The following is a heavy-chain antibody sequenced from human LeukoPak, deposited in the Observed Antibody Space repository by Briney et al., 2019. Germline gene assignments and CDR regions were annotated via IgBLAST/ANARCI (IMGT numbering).Heavy chain of an antibody. CDR3: AKAAHEVRGVIVDV. J-gene: IGHJ6*04. D-gene: IGHD3-10*01. CDR1: GGTFSSYA. CDR2: IIPILGTA. Sequence: SVKVSCKASGGTFSSYAISWVRQAPGQGLEWMGGIIPILGTANYAQKFQGRVTITTDESTSTAYMELSSLRSEDTAVYYCAKAAHEVRGVIVDVWGKGTTVTVSS. V-gene: IGHV1-69*05.